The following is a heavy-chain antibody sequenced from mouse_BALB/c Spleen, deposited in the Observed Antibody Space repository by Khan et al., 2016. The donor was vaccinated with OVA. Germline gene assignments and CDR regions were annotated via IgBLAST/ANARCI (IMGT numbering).Heavy chain of an antibody. Sequence: EVELVESGGGLVKPGGSLKLSCSASGFTFSSYGMSWVRQTPEKRLEWVATISTGGHYTFYPDSVKGRFTISRDNAKNTLYLQMSSLRSEDTAMHSCASSLVDDHAMDYWGQGTSVTVSS. CDR3: ASSLVDDHAMDY. J-gene: IGHJ4*01. D-gene: IGHD2-12*01. CDR2: ISTGGHYT. V-gene: IGHV5-9-3*01. CDR1: GFTFSSYG.